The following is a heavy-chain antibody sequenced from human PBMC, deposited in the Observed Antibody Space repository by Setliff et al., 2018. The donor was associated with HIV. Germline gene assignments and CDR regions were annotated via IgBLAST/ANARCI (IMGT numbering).Heavy chain of an antibody. CDR2: IYYSGST. V-gene: IGHV4-59*11. Sequence: PSETLSLTCTVSGGSISSHCWSWIRQPPGRGLEWIGSIYYSGSTNYNPSLKSRVTISVDTSKNQFSLKLSSVTAADTAVYYCARDRVAVAVSLIYYYGMDVWGQGTTVTV. CDR1: GGSISSHC. J-gene: IGHJ6*02. D-gene: IGHD6-19*01. CDR3: ARDRVAVAVSLIYYYGMDV.